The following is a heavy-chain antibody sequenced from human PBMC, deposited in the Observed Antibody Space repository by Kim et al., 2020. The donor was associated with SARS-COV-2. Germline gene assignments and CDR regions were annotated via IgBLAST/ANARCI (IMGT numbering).Heavy chain of an antibody. CDR1: GFTFSSYA. CDR2: ISGSGGST. V-gene: IGHV3-23*01. D-gene: IGHD5-18*01. CDR3: AKDRIQLWTKDKDDY. J-gene: IGHJ4*02. Sequence: GGSLRLSCAASGFTFSSYAMSWVRQAPGKGLEWVSAISGSGGSTYYADSVKGRFTISRDNSKNTLYLQMNSLRAEDTAVYYCAKDRIQLWTKDKDDYWGQGTLVTVSS.